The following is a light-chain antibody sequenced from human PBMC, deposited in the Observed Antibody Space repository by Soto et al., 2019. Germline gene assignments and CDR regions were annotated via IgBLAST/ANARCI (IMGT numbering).Light chain of an antibody. CDR3: GSYTSTDTPFV. V-gene: IGLV2-14*02. J-gene: IGLJ1*01. Sequence: QSALTQPASVSGPPGQSIVISCNGSSSDVGSYDLVSWYLQYPGKAPKVIIFEGTKRPSGVSDRFSGSKSGNTASLTISNLEAEDESDYYCGSYTSTDTPFVFGTGTKVTVL. CDR1: SSDVGSYDL. CDR2: EGT.